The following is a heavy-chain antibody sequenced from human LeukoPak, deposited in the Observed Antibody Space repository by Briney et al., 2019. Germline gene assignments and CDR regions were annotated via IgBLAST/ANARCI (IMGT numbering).Heavy chain of an antibody. V-gene: IGHV4-59*01. J-gene: IGHJ4*02. CDR3: AREGGSKAVVVTATLDY. Sequence: SETLSLTCTVSGGSISSYYWSWIRQPPGKGLEWIGYIYYSGSTNYNPSLKSRVTISVDTSKNQFSLKLSSVTAADTAVYYCAREGGSKAVVVTATLDYWGQGTLVTVSS. CDR1: GGSISSYY. CDR2: IYYSGST. D-gene: IGHD2-21*02.